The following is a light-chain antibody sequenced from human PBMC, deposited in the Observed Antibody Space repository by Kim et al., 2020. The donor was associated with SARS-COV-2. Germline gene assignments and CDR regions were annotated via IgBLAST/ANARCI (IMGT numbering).Light chain of an antibody. CDR1: QSIHRW. CDR2: DAS. J-gene: IGKJ1*01. Sequence: DIQMTQSPSTLSASVGDRVTITCRASQSIHRWLAWYQQKPGTVPKLLIFDASDLESGVPSRFSGNGSGTAFALTIGSLQPDDFATYYCQKYNTALRTFGPGTKVDIK. V-gene: IGKV1-5*01. CDR3: QKYNTALRT.